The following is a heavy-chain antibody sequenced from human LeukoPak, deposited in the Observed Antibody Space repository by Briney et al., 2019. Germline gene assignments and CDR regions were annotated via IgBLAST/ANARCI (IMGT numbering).Heavy chain of an antibody. D-gene: IGHD6-13*01. Sequence: SETLSLTCAVYGGSFSGYYWSWIRQPPGKGLEGIGEINHSGSTNYNPSLRSRVTISVDTSKNQFSLKLSSVTAADTAVYYCARWTDSSSADYWGQGTLVTVSS. CDR2: INHSGST. CDR1: GGSFSGYY. J-gene: IGHJ4*02. V-gene: IGHV4-34*01. CDR3: ARWTDSSSADY.